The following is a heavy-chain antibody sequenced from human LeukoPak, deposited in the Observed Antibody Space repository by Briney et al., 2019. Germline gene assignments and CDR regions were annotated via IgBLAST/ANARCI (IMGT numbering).Heavy chain of an antibody. V-gene: IGHV4-39*01. D-gene: IGHD3-22*01. CDR3: ARYYYDSSGYYLFDY. Sequence: SETLSFTCTVSGGSISSSSHYWGWIRQPPGKGLEWIGNIYYSGSTNHNPSLKSRVTISVDTSKNQFSLKLSSVTAADTAVYYCARYYYDSSGYYLFDYWGQGTLVTVSS. CDR2: IYYSGST. J-gene: IGHJ4*02. CDR1: GGSISSSSHY.